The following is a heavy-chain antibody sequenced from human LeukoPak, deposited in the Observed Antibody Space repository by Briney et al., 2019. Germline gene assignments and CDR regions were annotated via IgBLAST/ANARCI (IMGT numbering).Heavy chain of an antibody. J-gene: IGHJ4*02. CDR1: GFTFSSYG. CDR3: ATYDYSGFDY. D-gene: IGHD4-11*01. Sequence: GGSLRLSCAASGFTFSSYGMHWVRQAPGKGLEWVAVISYDGSNKYYADSVEGRFTISRDNSKNTLYLQMNSLRAEDTAVYYCATYDYSGFDYWGQGTLVTVSS. CDR2: ISYDGSNK. V-gene: IGHV3-30*03.